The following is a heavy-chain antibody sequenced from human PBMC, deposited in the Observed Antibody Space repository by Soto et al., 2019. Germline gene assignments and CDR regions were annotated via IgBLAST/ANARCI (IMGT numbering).Heavy chain of an antibody. CDR1: GDSITSDKW. D-gene: IGHD1-1*01. V-gene: IGHV4-4*02. Sequence: PSETLSLTCAVSGDSITSDKWWSWIRQPPGKGLQWIGEIYHSGSSKYNPSLKSRVIISVDKSKNQFSLKVSSVTAADTAVYYCARGPRWNDYWGQGTLVTVSS. CDR3: ARGPRWNDY. CDR2: IYHSGSS. J-gene: IGHJ4*02.